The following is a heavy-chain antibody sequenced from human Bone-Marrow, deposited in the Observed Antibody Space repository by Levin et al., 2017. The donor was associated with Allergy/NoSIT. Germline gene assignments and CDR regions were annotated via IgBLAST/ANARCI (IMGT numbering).Heavy chain of an antibody. CDR2: ITSSGYIT. J-gene: IGHJ4*02. V-gene: IGHV3-23*01. CDR1: GFTFSDYA. CDR3: AKDLDYYDGSGYDS. D-gene: IGHD3-22*01. Sequence: GGSLRLSCAASGFTFSDYAMSWVRQTPGKGLEWVSSITSSGYITYLADSLKGRFTISRDNSRYTLFLEMSSLRDDDTAVYYCAKDLDYYDGSGYDSWGQGTLVTVSS.